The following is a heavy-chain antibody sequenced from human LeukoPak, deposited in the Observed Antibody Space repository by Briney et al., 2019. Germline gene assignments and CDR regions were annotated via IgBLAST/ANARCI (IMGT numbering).Heavy chain of an antibody. Sequence: SVKVSCKASGGTFSSYAIGWVRQAPGQGLEWMGGIIPIFGTANYAQKFQGRVTITADESTSTAYMELSSLRSEDTAVYYCARDPYYYDSSGYYGPYYYYGMDVWGQGTTVTVSS. J-gene: IGHJ6*02. CDR2: IIPIFGTA. V-gene: IGHV1-69*13. CDR3: ARDPYYYDSSGYYGPYYYYGMDV. CDR1: GGTFSSYA. D-gene: IGHD3-22*01.